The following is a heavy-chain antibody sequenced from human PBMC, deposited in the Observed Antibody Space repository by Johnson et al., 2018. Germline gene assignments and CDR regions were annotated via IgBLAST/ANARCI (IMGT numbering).Heavy chain of an antibody. CDR2: IYHSGST. V-gene: IGHV4-4*02. D-gene: IGHD1-1*01. Sequence: QVQLQESGPGLVKPSGTLSLTCAVSGGSISSSNWWSWVRQPPGKGLEWIGEIYHSGSTNYNPSLKSRVTISVDKSKNQFSLKLSSVTAADTAVYYCAREQNNWNDVGDYYDDMDVWGKGTTVTVSS. J-gene: IGHJ6*03. CDR3: AREQNNWNDVGDYYDDMDV. CDR1: GGSISSSNW.